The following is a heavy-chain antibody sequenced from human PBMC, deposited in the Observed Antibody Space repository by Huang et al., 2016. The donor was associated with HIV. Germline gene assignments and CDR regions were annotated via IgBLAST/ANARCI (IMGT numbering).Heavy chain of an antibody. Sequence: QLLLQESGPGLVKPSEALALTCAVSGGSIRSSDYHWGWIRQPPGKGLEWIGSIYLKGSTHDRPSRNSRVTIAVDTAKNLFFLNLTSMTAADTAVYYCARHREGPVAYYSGWGSHLNYMDVWGRGRTVVVSS. J-gene: IGHJ6*03. CDR1: GGSIRSSDYH. D-gene: IGHD3-10*01. CDR2: IYLKGST. V-gene: IGHV4-39*01. CDR3: ARHREGPVAYYSGWGSHLNYMDV.